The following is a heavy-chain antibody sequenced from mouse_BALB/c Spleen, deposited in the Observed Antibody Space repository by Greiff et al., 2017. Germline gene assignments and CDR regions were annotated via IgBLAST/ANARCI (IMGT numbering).Heavy chain of an antibody. Sequence: QVQLQQSGPGLVAPSQSLSITCTVSGFSLTSYGVHWVRQPPGKGLEWLGVIWAGGSTNYNSALMSRLSISKDNSKSQVFLKMNSLQTDDTAMYYCARERGGGNRWFAYWGQGTLVTVSA. D-gene: IGHD2-1*01. CDR1: GFSLTSYG. CDR2: IWAGGST. J-gene: IGHJ3*01. V-gene: IGHV2-9*02. CDR3: ARERGGGNRWFAY.